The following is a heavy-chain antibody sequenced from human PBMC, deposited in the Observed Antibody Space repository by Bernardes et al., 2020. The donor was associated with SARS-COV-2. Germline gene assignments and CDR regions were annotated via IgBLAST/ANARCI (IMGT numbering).Heavy chain of an antibody. Sequence: GGPLRLSCAASGFSVYSSYMSWVRQAPGKGLEWLSVIFSGGITYYADSVKGRFTISRDSSKNTLFLQMNSLRPEDTAVYHCARVDGLHRYFEHWGQGTLVAGSS. CDR3: ARVDGLHRYFEH. V-gene: IGHV3-66*02. D-gene: IGHD4-4*01. J-gene: IGHJ4*02. CDR1: GFSVYSSY. CDR2: IFSGGIT.